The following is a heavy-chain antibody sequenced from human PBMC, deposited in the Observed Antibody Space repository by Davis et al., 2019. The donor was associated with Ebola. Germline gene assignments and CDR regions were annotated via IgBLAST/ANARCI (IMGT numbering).Heavy chain of an antibody. D-gene: IGHD6-13*01. CDR2: INSDGSST. J-gene: IGHJ6*02. Sequence: GESLKISCAASGFTFSSYWMHWVRQAPGKGLVWVSRINSDGSSTSYADSVKGRFTISRDNAKNTLYLQMNSLRAEDTAVYYCASGMGIAPNYGMDVWGQGTTVTVSS. CDR3: ASGMGIAPNYGMDV. V-gene: IGHV3-74*01. CDR1: GFTFSSYW.